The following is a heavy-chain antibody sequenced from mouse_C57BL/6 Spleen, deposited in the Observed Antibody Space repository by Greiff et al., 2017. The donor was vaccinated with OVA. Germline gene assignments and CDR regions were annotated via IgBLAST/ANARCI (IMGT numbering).Heavy chain of an antibody. Sequence: EVKLVESGGGLVKPGGSLKLSCAASGFTFSSYAMSWVRQTPEKRLEWVATISDGGSYTYYPDNVKGRFTISRDNAKNNLYLQMSHLKSEDTAMYYGARDRFYYDYDERFAYWGQGTLVTVSA. D-gene: IGHD2-4*01. CDR3: ARDRFYYDYDERFAY. CDR1: GFTFSSYA. CDR2: ISDGGSYT. V-gene: IGHV5-4*01. J-gene: IGHJ3*01.